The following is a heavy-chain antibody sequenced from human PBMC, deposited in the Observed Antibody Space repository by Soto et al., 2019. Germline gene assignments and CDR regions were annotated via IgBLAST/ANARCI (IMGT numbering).Heavy chain of an antibody. CDR2: ISAYNCNT. J-gene: IGHJ4*02. Sequence: ASVKVSCKASGYTFTSYGISWVRQAPGQGLEWMGWISAYNCNTNYAQKLQGRVTMTTDTSTSTAYMELRSLISDDTAVYYCARDEVFYDILTGYLLQDYWGQGTLVTVSS. CDR3: ARDEVFYDILTGYLLQDY. CDR1: GYTFTSYG. D-gene: IGHD3-9*01. V-gene: IGHV1-18*01.